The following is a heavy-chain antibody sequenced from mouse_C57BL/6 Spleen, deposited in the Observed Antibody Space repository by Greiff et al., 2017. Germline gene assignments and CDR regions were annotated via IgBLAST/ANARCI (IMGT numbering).Heavy chain of an antibody. D-gene: IGHD1-1*01. CDR2: IYPSDSET. V-gene: IGHV1-61*01. CDR3: ARGYGSSYDWYFDV. Sequence: QVHVKQPGAELVRPGSSVKLSCKASGYTFTSYWMDWVKQRPGQGLEWIGNIYPSDSETHYNQKFKDKATLTVDKSSSTAYMQLSSLTSEDSAVYYCARGYGSSYDWYFDVWGTGTTVTVSS. J-gene: IGHJ1*03. CDR1: GYTFTSYW.